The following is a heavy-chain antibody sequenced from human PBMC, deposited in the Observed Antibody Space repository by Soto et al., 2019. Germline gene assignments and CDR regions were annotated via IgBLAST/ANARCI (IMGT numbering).Heavy chain of an antibody. CDR3: ARDLYYDYIWGSYRYLNRSSYFDY. D-gene: IGHD3-16*02. CDR1: GFTFSEYY. Sequence: GPLRLSCAASGFTFSEYYMSWIREAPGKGLEWVSYISSSGSTIYYADSVKGRFTISRDNAKNSLYLQMNSLRAEDTAVYYCARDLYYDYIWGSYRYLNRSSYFDYWGQRTLVTVSS. CDR2: ISSSGSTI. J-gene: IGHJ4*02. V-gene: IGHV3-11*01.